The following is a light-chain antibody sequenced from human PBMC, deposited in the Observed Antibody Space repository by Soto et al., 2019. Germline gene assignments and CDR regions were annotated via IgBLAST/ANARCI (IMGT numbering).Light chain of an antibody. CDR3: HSYDSSLSGSV. V-gene: IGLV1-40*01. CDR1: SSKIGAGYD. J-gene: IGLJ2*01. CDR2: GNS. Sequence: QSVLTQPPSVSGAPGQRVTISCTGSSSKIGAGYDVHWYQKLPGTAPKLLISGNSNRPSGVPDRFSGSKSGTSASLAITGLQAEDEADYYCHSYDSSLSGSVFGGGTTLTVL.